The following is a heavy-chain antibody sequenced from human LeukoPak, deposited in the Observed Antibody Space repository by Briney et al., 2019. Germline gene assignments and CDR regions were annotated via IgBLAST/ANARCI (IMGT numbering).Heavy chain of an antibody. CDR1: GFTFRSYW. CDR3: ARGGQAGTGDL. V-gene: IGHV3-7*01. Sequence: GGSLRLSCAASGFTFRSYWMTWVRQSPGKGLEWVANIKQDGSETYHVDSVKGRFTISRDNAKDSLYLEMNSLRAEDTAVYYCARGGQAGTGDLWGQGTLVPVSS. D-gene: IGHD3-10*01. CDR2: IKQDGSET. J-gene: IGHJ5*02.